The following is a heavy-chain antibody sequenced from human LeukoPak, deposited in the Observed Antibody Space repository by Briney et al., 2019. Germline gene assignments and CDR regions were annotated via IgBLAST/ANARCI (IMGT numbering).Heavy chain of an antibody. V-gene: IGHV4-4*07. J-gene: IGHJ5*02. D-gene: IGHD3-3*01. CDR1: GGSISSYY. CDR3: ARSTGDFWSGYSRFDP. CDR2: IYTSGST. Sequence: SETLSLACTVSGGSISSYYWSWVRQPAGKGLEWIGRIYTSGSTNYNPSLKSRVTMSVDTSKNQFSLKLSSVTAADTAVYYCARSTGDFWSGYSRFDPWGQGTLVTVSS.